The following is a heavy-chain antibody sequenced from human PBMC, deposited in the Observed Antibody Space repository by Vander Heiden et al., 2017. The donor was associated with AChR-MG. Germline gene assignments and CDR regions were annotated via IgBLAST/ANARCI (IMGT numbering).Heavy chain of an antibody. V-gene: IGHV3-30*02. Sequence: QVQLVESGGGVVQPGGSLRPPCAASGFTFSSYGMHWGRQAPGKGLEWVAFIRYDGSNKYYADSVKGRFTISRDNSKNTLYLQMNSLRAEDTAVYYCANIAGGYYYGMDVWGQGTTVTVSS. J-gene: IGHJ6*02. D-gene: IGHD2-15*01. CDR1: GFTFSSYG. CDR2: IRYDGSNK. CDR3: ANIAGGYYYGMDV.